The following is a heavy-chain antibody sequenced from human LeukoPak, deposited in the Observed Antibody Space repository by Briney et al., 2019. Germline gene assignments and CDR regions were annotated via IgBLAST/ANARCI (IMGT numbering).Heavy chain of an antibody. J-gene: IGHJ6*03. Sequence: PSETLSLTCAVYGGSFSGYYWSWIRQPPGKGLEWIGEINHSGSTNYNPSLKSRVTISVDTSKNQFSLKLSSVTAADTAVYYCARQAGTTYYYYYMDVWGKGTTVTVSS. V-gene: IGHV4-34*01. D-gene: IGHD1-7*01. CDR3: ARQAGTTYYYYYMDV. CDR2: INHSGST. CDR1: GGSFSGYY.